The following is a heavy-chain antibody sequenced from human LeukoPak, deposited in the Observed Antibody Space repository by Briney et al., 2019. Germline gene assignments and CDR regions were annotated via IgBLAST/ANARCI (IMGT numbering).Heavy chain of an antibody. CDR2: ISGSGGST. D-gene: IGHD3-22*01. Sequence: GGSLRLACAASGFTFSSYAMSWVRQAPGKGLEWVSAISGSGGSTYYADSVKGRFTISRDNSKNTLYLQMNSLRAEDTAVYYCARDNPLTYYYDSSGYFHHYYYYGMDVWGQGTTVTVSS. V-gene: IGHV3-23*01. J-gene: IGHJ6*02. CDR1: GFTFSSYA. CDR3: ARDNPLTYYYDSSGYFHHYYYYGMDV.